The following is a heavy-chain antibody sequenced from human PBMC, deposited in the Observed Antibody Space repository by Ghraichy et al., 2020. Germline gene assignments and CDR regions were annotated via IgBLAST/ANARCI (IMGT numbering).Heavy chain of an antibody. D-gene: IGHD6-13*01. CDR1: GGSISSSSYY. Sequence: SETLSLTCTVSGGSISSSSYYWGWIRQPPGKGLEWIGSIYYSGSTYYNPSLKSRVTISVDTSKNQFSLKLSSVTAADTAVYYCANRIAAAGHFDYWGQGTLVTVSS. J-gene: IGHJ4*02. V-gene: IGHV4-39*01. CDR3: ANRIAAAGHFDY. CDR2: IYYSGST.